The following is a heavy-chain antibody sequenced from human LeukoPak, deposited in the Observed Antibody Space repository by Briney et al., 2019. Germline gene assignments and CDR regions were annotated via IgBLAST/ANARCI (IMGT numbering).Heavy chain of an antibody. D-gene: IGHD3-16*01. V-gene: IGHV3-74*01. CDR1: GFTFSLYW. J-gene: IGHJ3*02. CDR2: ISSDGDST. Sequence: SGGSLRLSCAASGFTFSLYWMHWVRQAPGKGLVWVSRISSDGDSTIYADSVKGRFTIARDNAKKTQYLQMSSLRAEDTAVYYCARANYGGAFDIWGQGTMVTVSS. CDR3: ARANYGGAFDI.